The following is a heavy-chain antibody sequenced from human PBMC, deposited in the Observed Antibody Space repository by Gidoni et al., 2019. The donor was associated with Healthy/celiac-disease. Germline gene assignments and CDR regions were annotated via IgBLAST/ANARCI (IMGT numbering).Heavy chain of an antibody. CDR2: IYYSGST. CDR3: ARDLWQLGSYYYYYYGMDV. J-gene: IGHJ6*02. CDR1: GGSISSSSYY. D-gene: IGHD6-13*01. V-gene: IGHV4-39*07. Sequence: QLQLQESGPGLVQPSETLSLTCTVSGGSISSSSYYWGWIRQPPGKGLEWIGSIYYSGSTYYNPSLKSRVTISVDTSKNQFSLKLSSVTAADTAVYYCARDLWQLGSYYYYYYGMDVWGQGTTVTVSS.